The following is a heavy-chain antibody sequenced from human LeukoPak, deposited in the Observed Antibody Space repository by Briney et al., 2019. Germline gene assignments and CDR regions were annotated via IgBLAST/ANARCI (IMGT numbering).Heavy chain of an antibody. D-gene: IGHD2-21*02. Sequence: GGSLRLSCAASGFTFSSYWMHWLRQEPRKGLVWVSRISTDGSSRSYADSVKGRFTISRDNGKNTLYLQMNSLRAEDTAVYYCARVVAVTSYYFDYWGQGTLVTVSS. J-gene: IGHJ4*02. CDR2: ISTDGSSR. CDR3: ARVVAVTSYYFDY. CDR1: GFTFSSYW. V-gene: IGHV3-74*01.